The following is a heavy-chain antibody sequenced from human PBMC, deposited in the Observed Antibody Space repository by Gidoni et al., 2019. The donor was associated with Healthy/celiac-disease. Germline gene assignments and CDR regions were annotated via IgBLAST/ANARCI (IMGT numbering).Heavy chain of an antibody. CDR1: GFSLSNARMG. D-gene: IGHD4-4*01. CDR2: IFSNDEK. Sequence: QVTLKESGPVLVKPTETLPLTCTVSGFSLSNARMGVSWIRQPPGKALEWLAHIFSNDEKSYSTSLKSRLTISKDTSKSQVVLTMTNMDPVDTATYYCALLQSSVSFDPWGQGTLVTVSS. CDR3: ALLQSSVSFDP. V-gene: IGHV2-26*01. J-gene: IGHJ5*02.